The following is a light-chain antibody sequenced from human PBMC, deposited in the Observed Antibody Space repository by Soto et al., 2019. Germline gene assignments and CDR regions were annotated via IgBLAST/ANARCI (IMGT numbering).Light chain of an antibody. J-gene: IGLJ1*01. CDR1: SSDIGGYNF. CDR3: SSYTSGGYV. V-gene: IGLV2-14*03. CDR2: DVS. Sequence: QSALTQPASVSGSPGQSITISCTETSSDIGGYNFVSWYQHFPGKAPKVMIYDVSNRPSGVSNRFSGSKSGNSASLTISGLQPEDEADYFCSSYTSGGYVFGPGTKLTVL.